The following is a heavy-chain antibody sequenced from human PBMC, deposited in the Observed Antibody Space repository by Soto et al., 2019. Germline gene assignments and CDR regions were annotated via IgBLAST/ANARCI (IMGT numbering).Heavy chain of an antibody. CDR3: ARTSSGTRGGFDP. J-gene: IGHJ5*02. Sequence: QVRLVQSGAEVKKSGASVKVSCKASGYTFTSYDINWVRQATGQGLEWMGWINPNNGNTGYAQKFQGRVTVTRDTSISTVFMELSSLSSKDTAVYFCARTSSGTRGGFDPWGQGTRVTVSS. CDR1: GYTFTSYD. CDR2: INPNNGNT. D-gene: IGHD1-7*01. V-gene: IGHV1-8*01.